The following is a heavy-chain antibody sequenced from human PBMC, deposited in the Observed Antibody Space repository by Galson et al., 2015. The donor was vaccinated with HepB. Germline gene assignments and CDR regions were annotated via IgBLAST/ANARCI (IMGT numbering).Heavy chain of an antibody. CDR3: ARSTHYYGSGSYSTSEDY. J-gene: IGHJ4*02. Sequence: SLRLSCAASGFTFSSYSMNWVRQAPGKGLEWASSISSSSSYIYYADSVKGRFTISRDNAKNSLYLQMNSLRAEDTAVYYCARSTHYYGSGSYSTSEDYWGQGTLVTVSS. CDR1: GFTFSSYS. CDR2: ISSSSSYI. V-gene: IGHV3-21*01. D-gene: IGHD3-10*01.